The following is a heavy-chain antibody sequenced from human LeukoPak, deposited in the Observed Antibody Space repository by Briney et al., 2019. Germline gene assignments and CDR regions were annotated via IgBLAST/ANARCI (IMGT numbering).Heavy chain of an antibody. V-gene: IGHV1-3*01. CDR1: GGTFSSYA. D-gene: IGHD4-17*01. CDR2: INAGNGNT. CDR3: ARDLYGDSTSYYFDY. J-gene: IGHJ4*02. Sequence: ASVKVSCKASGGTFSSYAISWVRQAPGQRLEWMGWINAGNGNTKYSQKFQGRVTITRDTSASTAYMELSSLRSEDTAVYYCARDLYGDSTSYYFDYWGQGTLVTVSS.